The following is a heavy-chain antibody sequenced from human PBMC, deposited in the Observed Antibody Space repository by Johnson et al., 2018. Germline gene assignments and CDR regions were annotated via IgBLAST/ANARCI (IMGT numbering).Heavy chain of an antibody. Sequence: VQLVESGGGLVQPGGSLKLSCAASGFTFSGSAMHWVRQASGKGLEWVGRIRSKANSYATAYAASVKGRFTISRDDSKNTAYLQMNSLKTEDTAVNYCRSYLEWLSPPMDVWGKGTTVTVSS. J-gene: IGHJ6*03. CDR2: IRSKANSYAT. CDR3: RSYLEWLSPPMDV. D-gene: IGHD3-3*01. CDR1: GFTFSGSA. V-gene: IGHV3-73*01.